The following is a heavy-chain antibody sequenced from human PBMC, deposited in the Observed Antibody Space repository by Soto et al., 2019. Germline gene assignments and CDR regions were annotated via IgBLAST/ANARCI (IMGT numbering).Heavy chain of an antibody. V-gene: IGHV1-2*04. J-gene: IGHJ5*02. CDR1: GYTFTGYY. CDR2: INPNSGGT. D-gene: IGHD2-15*01. Sequence: ASVKVSCKASGYTFTGYYMHWVRQAPGQGLEWMGWINPNSGGTNYAQKFQGWVTMTRDTSISTAYMELSRLRSDDTAVYYCASTGYCSGGSCYEGEPWGQGTLVTVSS. CDR3: ASTGYCSGGSCYEGEP.